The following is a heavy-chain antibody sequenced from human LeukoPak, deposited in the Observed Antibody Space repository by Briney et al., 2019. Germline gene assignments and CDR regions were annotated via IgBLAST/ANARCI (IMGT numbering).Heavy chain of an antibody. V-gene: IGHV3-53*01. CDR1: GFTVSSNY. D-gene: IGHD6-19*01. CDR3: ARVSPDSSGWYHFDY. Sequence: GGSLRLSCAASGFTVSSNYMSWVRQAPGKGLEWVSVIYSGGSTYYADSVKGRFTISRDNSKNTLYLQMNSLRAEDTAVYYCARVSPDSSGWYHFDYWGQGTLVTVSS. J-gene: IGHJ4*02. CDR2: IYSGGST.